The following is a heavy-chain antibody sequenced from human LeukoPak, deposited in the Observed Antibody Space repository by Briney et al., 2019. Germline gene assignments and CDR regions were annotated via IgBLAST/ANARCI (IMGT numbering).Heavy chain of an antibody. CDR2: ISSSSNTI. D-gene: IGHD5-12*01. CDR3: AKDIGGVATSVFDY. Sequence: PGGSLRLSCAASGFTFSSYSMNWVRQAPGKGLEWVSYISSSSNTIYYADSVKGRFTISRDNAKNSLYLQMNSLRAEDTALYYCAKDIGGVATSVFDYWGQGTLVTVSS. J-gene: IGHJ4*02. V-gene: IGHV3-48*04. CDR1: GFTFSSYS.